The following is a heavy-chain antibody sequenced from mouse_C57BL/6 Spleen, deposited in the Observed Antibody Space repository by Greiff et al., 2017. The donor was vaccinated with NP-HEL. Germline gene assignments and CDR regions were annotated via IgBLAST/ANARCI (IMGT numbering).Heavy chain of an antibody. CDR3: ARLRTGAYYYAMDY. CDR2: IYPGSGNT. D-gene: IGHD4-1*01. J-gene: IGHJ4*01. CDR1: GYTFTDYY. Sequence: QVQLQQSGAELVRPGASVKLSCKASGYTFTDYYINWVKQRPGQGLEWIARIYPGSGNTYYNEKFKGKATLTAEKSSSTAYMQLSSLTSEDSAVYFCARLRTGAYYYAMDYWGQGTSVTVSS. V-gene: IGHV1-76*01.